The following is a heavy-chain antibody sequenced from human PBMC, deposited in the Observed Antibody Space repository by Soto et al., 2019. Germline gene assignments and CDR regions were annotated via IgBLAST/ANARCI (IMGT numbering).Heavy chain of an antibody. J-gene: IGHJ6*02. CDR3: SRAEVIHYHRGRGTCSYFHGVDV. Sequence: QVHLVQSGPEVKKPGSSVKVSCKASGRTFSSYTVNWVRQAPGQGLEWMGGMIPLFRKVEYKQKVQGRLSLPADESTNTAYMELNSLTSDDTAVYFCSRAEVIHYHRGRGTCSYFHGVDVWGQGTTVSVSS. CDR2: MIPLFRKV. CDR1: GRTFSSYT. D-gene: IGHD2-21*01. V-gene: IGHV1-69*12.